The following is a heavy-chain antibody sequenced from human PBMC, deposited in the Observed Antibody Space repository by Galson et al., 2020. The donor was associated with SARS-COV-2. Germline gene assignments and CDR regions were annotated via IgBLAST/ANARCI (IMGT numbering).Heavy chain of an antibody. D-gene: IGHD2-2*01. CDR1: GFTFSSYW. Sequence: GGSLRLSCAASGFTFSSYWMHWVRQAPGKGLVWVPRINSDGSSTTYADSVKGRFTTSRDNAKNTLYLQMNSLRAEDTAVYYCARPHNSHSSTRKNYNYYMDVWGKGTTVTISS. J-gene: IGHJ6*03. CDR3: ARPHNSHSSTRKNYNYYMDV. CDR2: INSDGSST. V-gene: IGHV3-74*01.